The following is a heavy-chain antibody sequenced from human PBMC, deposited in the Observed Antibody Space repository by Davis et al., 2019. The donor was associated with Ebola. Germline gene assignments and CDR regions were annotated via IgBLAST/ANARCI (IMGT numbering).Heavy chain of an antibody. V-gene: IGHV3-33*08. CDR2: IWYDGSNK. Sequence: LSLTCAVSGGSISSSNWWSWVRQAPGKGLEWVAVIWYDGSNKYYVDSVKGRFTISRDNSKNTLYLQMNSLRAEDTAVYYCARDPHHLVAYYFDYWGQGTLVTVSS. CDR1: GGSISSSNW. J-gene: IGHJ4*02. D-gene: IGHD2-8*02. CDR3: ARDPHHLVAYYFDY.